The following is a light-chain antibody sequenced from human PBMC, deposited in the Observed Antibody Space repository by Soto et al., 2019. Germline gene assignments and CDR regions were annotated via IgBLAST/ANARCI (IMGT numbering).Light chain of an antibody. CDR3: SSYSSTSTRRL. CDR2: DVS. V-gene: IGLV2-14*01. Sequence: QSVLTQPASVSGSPGQSITISCTGTSGDVGGYNFVSWYQQYPGKVPKLIIYDVSNRPSGVSNRFSGSKSGNTASLTISRLQAEDEAGYHCSSYSSTSTRRLFGAGTKLTVL. CDR1: SGDVGGYNF. J-gene: IGLJ1*01.